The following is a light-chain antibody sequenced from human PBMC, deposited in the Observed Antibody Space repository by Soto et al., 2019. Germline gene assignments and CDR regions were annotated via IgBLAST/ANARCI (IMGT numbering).Light chain of an antibody. CDR2: DTS. CDR1: SSDIGGYNY. J-gene: IGLJ2*01. Sequence: QSVLTQPASVSGSPGQSITISCTGTSSDIGGYNYVSWYQQHPGKAPKLMIYDTSNRPSGVSDRFSGSKSGNAASLTISGLQAEDEADYFCSSPSSYTSTITVIFGGGTKVTVL. CDR3: SSPSSYTSTITVI. V-gene: IGLV2-14*03.